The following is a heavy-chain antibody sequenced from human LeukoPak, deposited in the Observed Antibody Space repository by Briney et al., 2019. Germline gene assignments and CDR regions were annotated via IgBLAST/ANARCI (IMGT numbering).Heavy chain of an antibody. CDR1: GFIFSNYV. CDR2: IWYDGSNK. V-gene: IGHV3-33*01. J-gene: IGHJ3*02. CDR3: ARGLRNTDTFDI. Sequence: HTGGSLRLSCAASGFIFSNYVMHWVRQAPGKGLEWVAVIWYDGSNKYYADSVKGRFTISRDNSKNTVYLQMNSLRAEDTAVYYCARGLRNTDTFDIWGQGTMVTVSS.